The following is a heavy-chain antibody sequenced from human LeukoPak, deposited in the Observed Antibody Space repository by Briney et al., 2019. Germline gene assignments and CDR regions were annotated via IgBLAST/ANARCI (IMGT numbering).Heavy chain of an antibody. CDR1: GFTFSSYA. D-gene: IGHD2-15*01. CDR3: AREPRRGDFDY. J-gene: IGHJ4*02. Sequence: GGSLRLSCAASGFTFSSYAMHWVRQAPGKGLEWVAVISYDGSNKYYADSVKGRFTISRDNSKNTLYLQMNSLRAEDTAVYYCAREPRRGDFDYWGQGTLVTVSS. CDR2: ISYDGSNK. V-gene: IGHV3-30-3*01.